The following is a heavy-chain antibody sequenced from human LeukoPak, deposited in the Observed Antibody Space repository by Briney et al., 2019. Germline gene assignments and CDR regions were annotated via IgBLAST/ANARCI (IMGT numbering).Heavy chain of an antibody. CDR1: GYTFTSYY. CDR2: INPSGGST. Sequence: ASVKVSCKASGYTFTSYYIHWVRQAPGQGLEWMGIINPSGGSTSYAQKFQGRVTMTRDTSTSTVYMELSSLRSEDTAVYYCARDQIFGVVQNFCFDYWGQGTLVTVSS. CDR3: ARDQIFGVVQNFCFDY. D-gene: IGHD3-3*01. V-gene: IGHV1-46*01. J-gene: IGHJ4*02.